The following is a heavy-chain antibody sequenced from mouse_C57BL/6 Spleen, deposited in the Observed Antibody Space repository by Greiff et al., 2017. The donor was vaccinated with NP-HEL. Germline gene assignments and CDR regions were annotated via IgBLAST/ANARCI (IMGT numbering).Heavy chain of an antibody. J-gene: IGHJ2*01. CDR2: ISDGGSYT. Sequence: DVKLVESGGGLVKPGGSLKLSYAASGFTFSSYAMSWVRQTPEKRLEWVATISDGGSYTYYPDNVKGRFTISRDNAKNNLYLQMSHLKSEDTAMYYCARDRGGYYYGSSRVGYFDYWGQGTTLTVSS. D-gene: IGHD1-1*01. V-gene: IGHV5-4*01. CDR3: ARDRGGYYYGSSRVGYFDY. CDR1: GFTFSSYA.